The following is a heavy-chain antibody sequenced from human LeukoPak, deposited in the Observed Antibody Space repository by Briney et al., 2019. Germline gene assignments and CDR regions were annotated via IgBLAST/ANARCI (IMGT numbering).Heavy chain of an antibody. V-gene: IGHV1-2*06. D-gene: IGHD3-22*01. J-gene: IGHJ4*02. CDR2: INPNSGGT. CDR1: GYTFTGYY. CDR3: ASTPILYYSDSGPDY. Sequence: ASVKVSCKASGYTFTGYYIHWVRQAPGQGLEWMGRINPNSGGTNYAQKFQGRVTMTRDTSISTAYMELSRLRSDDTAVYYCASTPILYYSDSGPDYWGQGTLVTVSS.